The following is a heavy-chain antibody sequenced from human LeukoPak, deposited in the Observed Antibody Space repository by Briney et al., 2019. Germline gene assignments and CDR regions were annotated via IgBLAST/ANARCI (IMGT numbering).Heavy chain of an antibody. J-gene: IGHJ5*02. CDR1: AYSISSDSY. D-gene: IGHD4-17*01. CDR3: ARLPDYGDYGRWFDP. CDR2: IYHSGST. V-gene: IGHV4-38-2*02. Sequence: SETLSLTCTVPAYSISSDSYWGWIRQPPGKGLEWIGEIYHSGSTNYNPSLKSRVTISVDKSKNQFSLKLSSVTAADTAVYYCARLPDYGDYGRWFDPWGQGTLVTVSS.